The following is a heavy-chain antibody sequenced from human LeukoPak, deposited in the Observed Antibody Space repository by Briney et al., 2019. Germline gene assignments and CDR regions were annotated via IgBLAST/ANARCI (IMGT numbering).Heavy chain of an antibody. CDR1: GYTFTGYY. CDR3: VRGVDYVWGSYRYTPPDY. CDR2: INPNSGGT. D-gene: IGHD3-16*02. Sequence: ASVKVSCKASGYTFTGYYMHWVRQAPGQGLEWMGWINPNSGGTNYAQKFQGRVTMTRDTSISTAYMEQSRLRSDDTAVYYCVRGVDYVWGSYRYTPPDYWGQGTLVTVSS. J-gene: IGHJ4*02. V-gene: IGHV1-2*02.